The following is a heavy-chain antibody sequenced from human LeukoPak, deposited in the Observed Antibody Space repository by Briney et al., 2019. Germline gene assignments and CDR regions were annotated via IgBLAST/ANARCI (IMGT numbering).Heavy chain of an antibody. J-gene: IGHJ4*02. Sequence: GGSLRLSCAASGFTFSSYAMRWVRQAPGKGLEWVSGISSSGDSIYYAASVQGRFTVSRDNSKNTLSLQLDSLRAEDTALYFCAKLKYDSLSVRRDYFGPWGQGTLVTVSS. CDR3: AKLKYDSLSVRRDYFGP. CDR1: GFTFSSYA. D-gene: IGHD3-22*01. CDR2: ISSSGDSI. V-gene: IGHV3-23*01.